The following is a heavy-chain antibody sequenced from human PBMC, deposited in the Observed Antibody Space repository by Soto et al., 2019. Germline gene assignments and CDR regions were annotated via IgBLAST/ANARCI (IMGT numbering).Heavy chain of an antibody. J-gene: IGHJ4*02. Sequence: GGSLRLSCAASGFTFSNYPMSCVRQAPGKGLEWVSTITGSGGATYYAESVKGRFTISRDNSKNTLYLRMTSLRAEDTALYYCAKDIAMTTFDYWGQGALVTVS. D-gene: IGHD4-17*01. CDR3: AKDIAMTTFDY. V-gene: IGHV3-23*01. CDR2: ITGSGGAT. CDR1: GFTFSNYP.